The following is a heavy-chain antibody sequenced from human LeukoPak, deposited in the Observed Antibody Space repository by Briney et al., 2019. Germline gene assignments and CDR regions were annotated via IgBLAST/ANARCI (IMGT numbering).Heavy chain of an antibody. CDR2: IYYSAST. CDR1: GGSISSYY. V-gene: IGHV4-59*08. Sequence: SETLSLTCTVSGGSISSYYWSWIRQPPGKGLEWIGYIYYSASTNYNPSLKSRVTISVDTSKNQFSLKLSSVTAADTAVYYCARHLTMVRGVVAYYYGMDVWGQGTTVTVSS. J-gene: IGHJ6*02. D-gene: IGHD3-10*01. CDR3: ARHLTMVRGVVAYYYGMDV.